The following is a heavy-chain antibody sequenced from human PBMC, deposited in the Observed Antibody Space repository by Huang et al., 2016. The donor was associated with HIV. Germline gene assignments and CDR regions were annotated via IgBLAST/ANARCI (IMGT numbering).Heavy chain of an antibody. CDR1: GYTFSTYS. D-gene: IGHD3-22*01. J-gene: IGHJ4*02. Sequence: EVQLVESGGGLAQHGGSLRLSCVASGYTFSTYSMNWVRQAAGKGLEWVSDISKTSGATSYAESVKGRFTVSRDNVKNSLYLQMNRLRVEDTAMYYCVRDSSSGLQLRYWGQGALVIVS. CDR3: VRDSSSGLQLRY. CDR2: ISKTSGAT. V-gene: IGHV3-48*01.